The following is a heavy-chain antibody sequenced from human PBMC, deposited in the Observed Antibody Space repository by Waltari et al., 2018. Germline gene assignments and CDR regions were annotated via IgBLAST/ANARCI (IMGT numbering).Heavy chain of an antibody. CDR2: IIPILGIA. CDR3: AREPVAAAYYYCGMDV. V-gene: IGHV1-69*09. Sequence: QLQLQESGPGLVKPSATLSLTCPVTGYSISSAYLWGWIRHLPGKGLEWMGRIIPILGIANYAQKFQGRVTITADKSTSTAYMELSSLRSEDTAVYYCAREPVAAAYYYCGMDVWGQGTTVTVSS. D-gene: IGHD6-19*01. CDR1: GYSISSAY. J-gene: IGHJ6*02.